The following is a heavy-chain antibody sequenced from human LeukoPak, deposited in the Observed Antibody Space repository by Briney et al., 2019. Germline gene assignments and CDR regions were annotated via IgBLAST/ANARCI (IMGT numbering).Heavy chain of an antibody. V-gene: IGHV3-21*01. J-gene: IGHJ4*02. D-gene: IGHD1-1*01. CDR1: GFTFSSYS. CDR2: ISSSSSYI. CDR3: AREAFTGTYYFDY. Sequence: GGSLRLSCAASGFTFSSYSMNWVRQAPGKGLEWVSSISSSSSYIYYADSVKGRFTISRDNAKNSLYLQMSSLRAEDTAVYYCAREAFTGTYYFDYWGQGTLVTVSS.